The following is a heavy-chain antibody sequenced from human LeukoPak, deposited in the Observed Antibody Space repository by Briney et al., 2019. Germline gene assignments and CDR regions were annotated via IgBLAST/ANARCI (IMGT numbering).Heavy chain of an antibody. CDR2: INHSGST. D-gene: IGHD3-3*01. Sequence: SETLSLTCAVYGGSFSGYYWSWIRQPPGKGLEWIGEINHSGSTNYNPSLKSRVTISVDTSKNQFSLKLSSVTAADTAVYYCARGESTIFGVVIAVWFDPWGQGTLVTVSS. V-gene: IGHV4-34*01. CDR3: ARGESTIFGVVIAVWFDP. J-gene: IGHJ5*02. CDR1: GGSFSGYY.